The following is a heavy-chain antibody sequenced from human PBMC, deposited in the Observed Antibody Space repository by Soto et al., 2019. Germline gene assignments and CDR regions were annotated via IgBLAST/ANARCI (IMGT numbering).Heavy chain of an antibody. Sequence: PSETLSLTCAVYGGSFSGYYWSWIRQPPGKGLEWIGEINHSGSTNYNPSLKSRVTISVDTSKNQFSLKLSSVTAADTAVYYCARAYPYYDFWSGPYYGMDVWGQGTTVTVSS. CDR2: INHSGST. V-gene: IGHV4-34*01. J-gene: IGHJ6*02. CDR1: GGSFSGYY. CDR3: ARAYPYYDFWSGPYYGMDV. D-gene: IGHD3-3*01.